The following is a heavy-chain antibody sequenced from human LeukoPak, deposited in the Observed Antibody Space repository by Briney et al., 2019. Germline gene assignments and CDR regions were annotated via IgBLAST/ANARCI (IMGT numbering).Heavy chain of an antibody. Sequence: ASVTVSCKASGYTFTSYYMHWVRQAPGQGLEWMGIINPSGGSTSYAQKFQGRVTMTEDTSTDTAYMELSSLRSEDTAVYYCATVDSSGWDSFWYWGQGTLVTVSS. CDR3: ATVDSSGWDSFWY. V-gene: IGHV1-46*01. CDR1: GYTFTSYY. D-gene: IGHD6-19*01. J-gene: IGHJ4*02. CDR2: INPSGGST.